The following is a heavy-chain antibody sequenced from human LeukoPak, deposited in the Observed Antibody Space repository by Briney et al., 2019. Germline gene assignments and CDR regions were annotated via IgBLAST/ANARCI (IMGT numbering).Heavy chain of an antibody. CDR1: GFTFSTYW. Sequence: PGGSLRLSCAASGFTFSTYWMSWVRQAPGKGLEWVANVKQDGSEKYYVDSVKGRFTISRDNAKNSLYLQMNSLRAEDTAVYYCARDTSALDLWSGYGHWGQGTLVTVSS. V-gene: IGHV3-7*01. J-gene: IGHJ4*02. CDR3: ARDTSALDLWSGYGH. CDR2: VKQDGSEK. D-gene: IGHD3-3*01.